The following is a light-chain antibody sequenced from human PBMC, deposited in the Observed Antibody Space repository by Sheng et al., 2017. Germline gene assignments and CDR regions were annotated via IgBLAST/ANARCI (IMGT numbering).Light chain of an antibody. V-gene: IGKV1-NL1*01. J-gene: IGKJ1*01. CDR1: QGISDS. Sequence: DIQMTQSPSSLSASVGDRVTITCRASQGISDSLAWYQQKPGKAPRLLLYAASRLESGVPSRFSGSGYGTDYTLTISSLQPEDFATYYCQQYKSDPWTFGQGTKVEIK. CDR3: QQYKSDPWT. CDR2: AAS.